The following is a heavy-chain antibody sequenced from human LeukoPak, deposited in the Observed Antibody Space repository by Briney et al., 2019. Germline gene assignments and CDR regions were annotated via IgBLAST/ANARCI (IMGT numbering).Heavy chain of an antibody. CDR3: AGDSSGWYYFDY. V-gene: IGHV3-48*01. D-gene: IGHD6-19*01. J-gene: IGHJ4*02. Sequence: GGSLRLSCAVSGFTFSSYSMNWVRQAPGKGLEWVSYISSSSSTIYYSDFVKGRFTISRDNAKNSLYLQMNSLRAEDTAVYYCAGDSSGWYYFDYWGQGTLVTVSS. CDR1: GFTFSSYS. CDR2: ISSSSSTI.